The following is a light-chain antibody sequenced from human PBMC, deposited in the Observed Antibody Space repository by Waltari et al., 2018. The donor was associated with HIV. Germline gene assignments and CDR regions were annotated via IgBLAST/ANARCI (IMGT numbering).Light chain of an antibody. Sequence: QSALTQPASVSGSPGQSITISCNGTSSDVGRYNLVSWYQQHPGKAPKLMIYEGSKRPSGVSNRFSGSKSGNTASLTISGLQAEDEADYYCCSYAGSTTFYVFGTGTKVTVL. CDR3: CSYAGSTTFYV. CDR2: EGS. J-gene: IGLJ1*01. CDR1: SSDVGRYNL. V-gene: IGLV2-23*01.